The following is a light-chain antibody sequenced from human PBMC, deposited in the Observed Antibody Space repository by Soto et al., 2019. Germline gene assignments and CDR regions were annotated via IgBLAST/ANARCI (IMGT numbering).Light chain of an antibody. Sequence: DIQMTQSPPSVSASVGDRVTITCRASQGIRSWLAWYQQKPGKAPKVLIYPASSLQSGVPSRFSGSGSGTDFTLTISSLQPEDFATYYCQHANSFPYTFGQGTKLEIK. CDR1: QGIRSW. CDR3: QHANSFPYT. CDR2: PAS. V-gene: IGKV1-12*01. J-gene: IGKJ2*01.